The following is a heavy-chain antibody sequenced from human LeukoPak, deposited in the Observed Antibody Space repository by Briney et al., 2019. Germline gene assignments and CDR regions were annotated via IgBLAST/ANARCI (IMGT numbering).Heavy chain of an antibody. J-gene: IGHJ5*02. V-gene: IGHV3-7*01. CDR2: IKEDGSEK. D-gene: IGHD3-10*01. CDR1: GFTFSSYW. Sequence: GGSLRLSCAASGFTFSSYWMSWVRQAPGKGLEWVANIKEDGSEKYYVDPVKGRFTISRDNAKNSLYLQMNSLRAEDTAVYYCARDVQAVRGVISRCFDPWGQGTLVTVSS. CDR3: ARDVQAVRGVISRCFDP.